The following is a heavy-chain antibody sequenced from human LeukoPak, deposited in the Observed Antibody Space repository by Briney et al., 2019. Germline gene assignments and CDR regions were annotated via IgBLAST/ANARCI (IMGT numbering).Heavy chain of an antibody. D-gene: IGHD1-26*01. CDR2: IYSGGST. V-gene: IGHV3-66*01. CDR3: ARGPSRYSGSYNY. Sequence: PGGSLRLSCAASGFTVSSNYMSWVRQAPGKGLEWVSVIYSGGSTYYADSVKGRFTISRDSSKNTLYLQMNSLRAEDTAVYYCARGPSRYSGSYNYWGQGTLVTVSS. J-gene: IGHJ4*02. CDR1: GFTVSSNY.